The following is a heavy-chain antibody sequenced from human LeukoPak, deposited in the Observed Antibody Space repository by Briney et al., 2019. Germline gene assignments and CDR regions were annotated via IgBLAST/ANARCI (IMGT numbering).Heavy chain of an antibody. J-gene: IGHJ3*02. CDR3: LLRYFDWLLRADDAFDI. D-gene: IGHD3-9*01. Sequence: SVKVSCKASGGTFSSYAISWVRQAPGQGLEWMGGIIPIFGTANYAQKFQGRVTITADKSTSTAYMELSSLRSEDTAVYYCLLRYFDWLLRADDAFDIWGQGTMVTVSS. CDR2: IIPIFGTA. CDR1: GGTFSSYA. V-gene: IGHV1-69*06.